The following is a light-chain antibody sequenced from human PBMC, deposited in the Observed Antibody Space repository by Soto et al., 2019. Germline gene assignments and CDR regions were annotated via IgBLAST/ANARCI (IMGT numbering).Light chain of an antibody. CDR2: DAS. CDR3: QQLNDWPPQRT. Sequence: EVVLTQSPDTLSLPPGERATLSCRASQSISSYLAWYQQKPGQAPRLLIYDASSRATGIPARFSGSGSGTDFTLTISSLETEDFAVYYCQQLNDWPPQRTFGQGTKVEIK. CDR1: QSISSY. V-gene: IGKV3-11*01. J-gene: IGKJ1*01.